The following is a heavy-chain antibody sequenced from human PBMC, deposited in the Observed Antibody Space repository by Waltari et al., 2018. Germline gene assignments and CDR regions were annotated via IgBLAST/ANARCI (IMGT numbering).Heavy chain of an antibody. J-gene: IGHJ6*03. CDR2: IYHDGST. Sequence: QVRLQQWGTGLLKPSETLSLTCAVYGESFSGLYWSWIRQPPGKGLEWIGEIYHDGSTNYNPSHKGRVTMSVDTSQNQFALNLRSVTAADTAIYYCARAPFGGYDYVGGTYRYFYYSMDVWGKGTTVAVSS. D-gene: IGHD3-16*02. CDR3: ARAPFGGYDYVGGTYRYFYYSMDV. V-gene: IGHV4-34*01. CDR1: GESFSGLY.